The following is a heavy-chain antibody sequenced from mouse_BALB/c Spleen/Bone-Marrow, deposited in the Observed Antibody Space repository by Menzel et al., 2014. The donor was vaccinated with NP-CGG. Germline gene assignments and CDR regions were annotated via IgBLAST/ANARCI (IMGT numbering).Heavy chain of an antibody. Sequence: QVQLQQSGPELVKSGASVKISCKASGYAFSSSWMNWVKQRPGQGLEWIGRIYPGDGDTKYNGKFKGKATLTADKSSSTAYMQLSSLTSVDSAVYFCARSDGYRDMDYWGQGTSVTVSS. CDR3: ARSDGYRDMDY. J-gene: IGHJ4*01. D-gene: IGHD2-3*01. V-gene: IGHV1-82*01. CDR2: IYPGDGDT. CDR1: GYAFSSSW.